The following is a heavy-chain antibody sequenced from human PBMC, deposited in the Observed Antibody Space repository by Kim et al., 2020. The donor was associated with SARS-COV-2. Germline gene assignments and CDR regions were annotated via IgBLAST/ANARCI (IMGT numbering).Heavy chain of an antibody. CDR2: ISGSGGST. CDR3: AKIMSAYYYYGMDV. J-gene: IGHJ6*02. Sequence: GGSLRLSCAASGFTFSSYAMNWVRQAPGKGLEWVSTISGSGGSTYSADSVKGRFTISRDNSKNTLYLQMNSLRAEDTAIYYCAKIMSAYYYYGMDVWGQGNTVTVSS. V-gene: IGHV3-23*01. CDR1: GFTFSSYA.